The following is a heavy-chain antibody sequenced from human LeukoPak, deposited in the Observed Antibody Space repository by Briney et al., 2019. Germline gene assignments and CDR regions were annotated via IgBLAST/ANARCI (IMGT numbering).Heavy chain of an antibody. V-gene: IGHV3-48*04. Sequence: GGSLRLSCAAPGFTFSSYSMNWVRQAPGKGLEWVSYISSSSSTIYYADSVKGRFTISRDNAENSLHLQMNSLRAEDTAVYYCARAIYCGGDCYLYYFDYWGQGILVTVSS. J-gene: IGHJ4*02. CDR1: GFTFSSYS. D-gene: IGHD2-21*02. CDR2: ISSSSSTI. CDR3: ARAIYCGGDCYLYYFDY.